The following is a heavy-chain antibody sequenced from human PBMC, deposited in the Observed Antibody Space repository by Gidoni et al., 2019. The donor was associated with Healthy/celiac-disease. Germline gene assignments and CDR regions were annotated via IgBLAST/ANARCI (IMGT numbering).Heavy chain of an antibody. CDR2: IYHSGCT. V-gene: IGHV4-30-2*01. CDR1: GGSIRRGGYS. Sequence: QLQLQESGSGLVKPSQTLSLTCAVPGGSIRRGGYSWSSIRQPPGKGLEWIGYIYHSGCTYYNPSLKSRVTISVDRSKNQFSLKLSSVTAADTAVYYCARLEQLTDWYFDLWGRGTLVTVSS. J-gene: IGHJ2*01. D-gene: IGHD6-6*01. CDR3: ARLEQLTDWYFDL.